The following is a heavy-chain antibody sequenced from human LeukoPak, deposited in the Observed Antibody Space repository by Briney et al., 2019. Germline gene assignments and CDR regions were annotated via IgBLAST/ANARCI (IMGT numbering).Heavy chain of an antibody. CDR2: VSAGHHA. J-gene: IGHJ4*02. CDR3: VREARGYHYTYFDY. D-gene: IGHD5-18*01. CDR1: GLTLGGHD. V-gene: IGHV3-13*01. Sequence: GGSLRLSCTASGLTLGGHDMHWVRQTTGDGLEWVAAVSAGHHAFYAGSMKGRFTVSREDAKNSLYPQMNSLRAGDTAVYYCVREARGYHYTYFDYWGQGSLVTVSS.